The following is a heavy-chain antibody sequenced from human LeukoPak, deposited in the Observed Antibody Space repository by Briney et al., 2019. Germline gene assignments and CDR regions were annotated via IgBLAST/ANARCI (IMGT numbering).Heavy chain of an antibody. CDR2: ISAYNGNT. Sequence: ASVKVSCKASGYTFTSYGISWVRQAPGQGLEWMGWISAYNGNTNYAQKLQGRVTMTTDTSTSTAYMELRSLRSDDTAVYYCARATMVRGVMAWFDPWGQGTLVTVS. CDR1: GYTFTSYG. V-gene: IGHV1-18*01. CDR3: ARATMVRGVMAWFDP. J-gene: IGHJ5*02. D-gene: IGHD3-10*01.